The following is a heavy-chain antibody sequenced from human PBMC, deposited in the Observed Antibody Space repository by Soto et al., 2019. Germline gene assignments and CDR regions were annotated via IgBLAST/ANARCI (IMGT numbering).Heavy chain of an antibody. D-gene: IGHD3-10*01. CDR2: MHHSGRT. CDR3: ARRYGSAFDI. V-gene: IGHV4-31*03. CDR1: GAYMRNDYYY. Sequence: PSETLSLTCTVSGAYMRNDYYYWSWVRQNPGKDLEWIGHMHHSGRTHYNPSLKSRVAISVDTSKNQFSLKLSSVTAADTAVYYCARRYGSAFDIWGQGTMVTVSS. J-gene: IGHJ3*02.